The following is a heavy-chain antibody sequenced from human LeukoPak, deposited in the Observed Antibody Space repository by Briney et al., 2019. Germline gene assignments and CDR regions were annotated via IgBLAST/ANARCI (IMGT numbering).Heavy chain of an antibody. D-gene: IGHD2-2*01. V-gene: IGHV3-23*01. Sequence: GGSLRLSCAASGFTFSSYAMSWVRQAPGKGLEWVSAISGSGRVTYYADSVKGRFTISRDNSKNSLYLQMNSLRTEDTALYYCAKDLAARPGGYYGMDVWGQGTTVTVSS. CDR2: ISGSGRVT. CDR1: GFTFSSYA. J-gene: IGHJ6*02. CDR3: AKDLAARPGGYYGMDV.